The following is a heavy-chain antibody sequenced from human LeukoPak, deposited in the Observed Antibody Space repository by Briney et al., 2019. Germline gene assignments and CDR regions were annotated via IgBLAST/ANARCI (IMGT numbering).Heavy chain of an antibody. Sequence: PSETLSLTCAVYGGSFSGYYWSWIRQPPGKGLEWIGEINHSGSTTYNPSLKSRVTISVDTSKNQFSLKLSSVTAADTAVYYCARSPYGSGSYLIDYWGQGTLVTVSS. CDR2: INHSGST. CDR1: GGSFSGYY. CDR3: ARSPYGSGSYLIDY. J-gene: IGHJ4*02. V-gene: IGHV4-34*01. D-gene: IGHD3-10*01.